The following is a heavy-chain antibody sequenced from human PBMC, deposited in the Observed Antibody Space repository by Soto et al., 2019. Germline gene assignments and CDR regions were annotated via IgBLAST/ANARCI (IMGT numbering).Heavy chain of an antibody. J-gene: IGHJ5*02. CDR3: AKAPGYCSSTSCYPWFDP. CDR1: GFTFSSYA. Sequence: GSLRLSCAASGFTFSSYAMSWVRQAPGKGLEWVSAISGSGGSTYYADSVKGRFTISRDNSKNTLYLQMNSLRAEDTAVYYCAKAPGYCSSTSCYPWFDPWGQGTLVTVSS. CDR2: ISGSGGST. V-gene: IGHV3-23*01. D-gene: IGHD2-2*01.